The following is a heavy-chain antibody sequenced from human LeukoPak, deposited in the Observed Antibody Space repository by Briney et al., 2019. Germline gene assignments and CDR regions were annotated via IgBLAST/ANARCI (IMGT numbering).Heavy chain of an antibody. CDR3: AREPNYSGSYLPDY. Sequence: SETLSLTCTGTGGSISSYYWSWIRQPAGKGLDWIGRIYSSGSTNYNPSLKSRVIMSVDTSKNQFSLKLTSVTAADTAVYYCAREPNYSGSYLPDYWGQGTLVTVSS. CDR1: GGSISSYY. CDR2: IYSSGST. D-gene: IGHD1-26*01. J-gene: IGHJ4*02. V-gene: IGHV4-4*07.